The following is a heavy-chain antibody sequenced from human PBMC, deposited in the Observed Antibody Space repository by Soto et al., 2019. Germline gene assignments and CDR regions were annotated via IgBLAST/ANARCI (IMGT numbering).Heavy chain of an antibody. J-gene: IGHJ1*01. CDR2: ISSSSSYI. Sequence: EVQLVESGGGLVKPGGSLRLSCAASGFTFSSYSMNWVRQAPGKGLEWVSSISSSSSYIYYADSVKGRFTISRDNAKNSLYLQMNSLRAEDKAVYYCARDPYCSGGSCYSSAEYFQHWGQGTLVTVS. V-gene: IGHV3-21*01. D-gene: IGHD2-15*01. CDR1: GFTFSSYS. CDR3: ARDPYCSGGSCYSSAEYFQH.